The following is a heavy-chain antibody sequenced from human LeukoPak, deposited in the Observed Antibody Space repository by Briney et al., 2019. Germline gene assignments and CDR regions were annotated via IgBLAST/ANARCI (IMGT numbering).Heavy chain of an antibody. CDR1: GFPFSGYW. J-gene: IGHJ4*02. CDR3: SRSLDY. V-gene: IGHV3-7*01. CDR2: INQDGSTQ. Sequence: GGSLRLSCTASGFPFSGYWMDWVRQAPGKGMEWVANINQDGSTQYYAASVKGRFTISRDNAKSSLYLQMNILRAEDTAVYYCSRSLDYLGQGALVTVSS.